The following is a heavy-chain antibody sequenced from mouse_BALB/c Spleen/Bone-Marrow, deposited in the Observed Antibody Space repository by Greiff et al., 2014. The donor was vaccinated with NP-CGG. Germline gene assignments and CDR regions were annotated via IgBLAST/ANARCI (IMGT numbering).Heavy chain of an antibody. CDR3: ARNGYYGWITY. CDR2: INPDSRTI. V-gene: IGHV4-1*02. CDR1: GFDFSGYW. Sequence: DVKLQESGGGLVQPGGSLKLSCAASGFDFSGYWMTWVRQAPGKGLEWIGEINPDSRTINYKPSLKEKFIMSRDNAKNTLYLQVSKVRSEDTALYYCARNGYYGWITYWGQGTLVTVSA. J-gene: IGHJ3*01. D-gene: IGHD2-3*01.